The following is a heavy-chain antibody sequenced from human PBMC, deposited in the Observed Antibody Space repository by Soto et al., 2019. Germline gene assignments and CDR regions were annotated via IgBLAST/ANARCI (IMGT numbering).Heavy chain of an antibody. CDR1: GYTFSSYY. Sequence: GASVKVSCKTSGYTFSSYYIHWVRQAPGQGLEWMGIINPNSGNTSYAQKFQGKITMTEDTSTSTVYMELSSLRSEDTAVYYCARDLASETGTTYWGQGTLVTVSS. D-gene: IGHD1-7*01. J-gene: IGHJ4*02. V-gene: IGHV1-46*01. CDR3: ARDLASETGTTY. CDR2: INPNSGNT.